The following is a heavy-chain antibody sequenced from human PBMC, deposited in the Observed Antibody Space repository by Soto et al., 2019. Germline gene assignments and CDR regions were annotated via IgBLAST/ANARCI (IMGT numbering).Heavy chain of an antibody. CDR1: GFVFSNFG. J-gene: IGHJ4*02. V-gene: IGHV3-7*02. CDR2: IKQDGSEK. Sequence: GGSLRLSCGVLGFVFSNFGMHWVRQAPGKGLEWVANIKQDGSEKYYVDSVKGRFTISRDNAKNSLYLQMNSLRAEDTAVYYCARALEYRISYYWGQGTLVTVTS. CDR3: ARALEYRISYY. D-gene: IGHD5-12*01.